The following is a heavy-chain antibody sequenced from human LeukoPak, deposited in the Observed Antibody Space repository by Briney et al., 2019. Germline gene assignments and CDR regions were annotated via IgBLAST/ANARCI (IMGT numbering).Heavy chain of an antibody. Sequence: GGSLRLSCAASGFTFSSYSMNWVRQAPGKGLEWVSSISSSSSYIYYADSVKGRFTISRDNAKNSLYLQMNSLRAEDTAVYYCARDPSYYYDSSGYYPPTDYYMDVWGKGTTVTVSS. J-gene: IGHJ6*03. V-gene: IGHV3-21*01. CDR1: GFTFSSYS. CDR2: ISSSSSYI. CDR3: ARDPSYYYDSSGYYPPTDYYMDV. D-gene: IGHD3-22*01.